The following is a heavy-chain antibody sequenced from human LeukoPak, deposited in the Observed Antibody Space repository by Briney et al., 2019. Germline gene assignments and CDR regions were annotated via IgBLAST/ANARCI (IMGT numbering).Heavy chain of an antibody. Sequence: GASVKVSCKASGYTFTGYYMHWVRQAPGQGLEWMGWINPNSGGTNYAQKFQGRVTMTRDTSISTAYMELSRLRSDDTAVYYCARDLRDYDILTARFDYWGQGTLVTVSS. V-gene: IGHV1-2*02. CDR1: GYTFTGYY. CDR3: ARDLRDYDILTARFDY. D-gene: IGHD3-9*01. CDR2: INPNSGGT. J-gene: IGHJ4*02.